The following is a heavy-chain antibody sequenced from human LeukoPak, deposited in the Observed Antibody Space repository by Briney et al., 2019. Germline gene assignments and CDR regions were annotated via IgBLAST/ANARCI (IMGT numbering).Heavy chain of an antibody. Sequence: PGGSLRLSCAASGFTFSNYDMHCVRQAPGKGLEWVAVIWYDGSNKYYADSVKGRFTIYRDNSKNTLYLQMNSLRAEDTAVYYCARDDYGGKLDIWGQGTVVTVS. CDR3: ARDDYGGKLDI. J-gene: IGHJ3*02. V-gene: IGHV3-33*01. D-gene: IGHD4-23*01. CDR2: IWYDGSNK. CDR1: GFTFSNYD.